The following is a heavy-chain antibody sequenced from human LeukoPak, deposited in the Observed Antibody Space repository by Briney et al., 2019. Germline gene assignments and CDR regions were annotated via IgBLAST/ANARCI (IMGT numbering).Heavy chain of an antibody. CDR1: EFTFGSYD. D-gene: IGHD5-24*01. CDR3: AREYNAAFDI. CDR2: ISDSGSTI. Sequence: PGGSLRLSCAASEFTFGSYDMNWVRQAPGKGLEWVSYISDSGSTIYYADSVKGRFTISRDNAKKSLYLQMNSLRAEDTAVYYCAREYNAAFDIWGQGTMATVSS. V-gene: IGHV3-48*03. J-gene: IGHJ3*02.